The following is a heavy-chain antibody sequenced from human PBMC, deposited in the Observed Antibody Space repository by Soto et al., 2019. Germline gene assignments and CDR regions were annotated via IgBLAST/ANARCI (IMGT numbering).Heavy chain of an antibody. D-gene: IGHD2-2*01. CDR3: ARDIVVVPAAMGDYYYGMDV. V-gene: IGHV1-18*01. Sequence: ASVKVSCKASGYTFTSYGISWVRQAPGQGLEWMGWISAYNGNTNYAQKLQGRVTMTTDTSTSTAYMELRSLRSDDTAVYYCARDIVVVPAAMGDYYYGMDVWGQGTTVTVSS. J-gene: IGHJ6*02. CDR1: GYTFTSYG. CDR2: ISAYNGNT.